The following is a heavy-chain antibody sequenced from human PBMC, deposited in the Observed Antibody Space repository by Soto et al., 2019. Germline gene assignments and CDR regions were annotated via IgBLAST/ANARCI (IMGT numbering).Heavy chain of an antibody. Sequence: SETLSLTCTVSGGSVRSYYWSWIRQSPGKGLEWIGHIDYSGGTNYNPSLTSRVTISVDTSKNQVSLKLSSVTAADTAVYYCASSPQVHYYFDWWGQGTLVTVSS. J-gene: IGHJ4*02. V-gene: IGHV4-59*02. CDR1: GGSVRSYY. D-gene: IGHD1-1*01. CDR2: IDYSGGT. CDR3: ASSPQVHYYFDW.